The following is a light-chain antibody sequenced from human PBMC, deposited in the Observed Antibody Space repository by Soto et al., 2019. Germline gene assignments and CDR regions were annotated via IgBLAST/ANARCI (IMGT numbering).Light chain of an antibody. CDR1: QGIGDT. CDR3: QPYNNWPLT. J-gene: IGKJ4*01. CDR2: DTS. V-gene: IGKV3-15*01. Sequence: EVVMRQSPATLSVSPGGGATLSCRASQGIGDTLAWYQHKPGQTPRLLIYDTSTRATGVPTRFSGSRSGAEFTLTINSLQYEDFAVYYCQPYNNWPLTFGGGTKVDIK.